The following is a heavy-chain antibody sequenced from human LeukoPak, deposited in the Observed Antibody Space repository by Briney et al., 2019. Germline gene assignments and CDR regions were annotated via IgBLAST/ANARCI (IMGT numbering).Heavy chain of an antibody. D-gene: IGHD6-13*01. CDR2: IKQDGSEK. CDR1: GFTFSSYW. CDR3: ASSSVYSSSWSTSFDY. Sequence: GGSLRLSCAASGFTFSSYWMSWVRQAPGKGLEWVANIKQDGSEKYYVDSVKGRFTISRGNAKNSLYLQMNSLRAEDTAVYYCASSSVYSSSWSTSFDYWGQGTLVTVSS. V-gene: IGHV3-7*01. J-gene: IGHJ4*02.